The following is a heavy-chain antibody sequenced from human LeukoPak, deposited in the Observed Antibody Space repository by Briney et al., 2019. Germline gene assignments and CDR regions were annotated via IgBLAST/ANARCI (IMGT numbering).Heavy chain of an antibody. D-gene: IGHD6-13*01. CDR1: GFSFSDYW. Sequence: GGSLRLSCAASGFSFSDYWMTWVRQAPGKALEWVANINRDGSEKYYVDSVKGRLTISRDSPKSSLYLQMNNLRAEDTATYYCARGGYISSWYWVYWGQGTLVTVSS. CDR2: INRDGSEK. CDR3: ARGGYISSWYWVY. J-gene: IGHJ4*02. V-gene: IGHV3-7*03.